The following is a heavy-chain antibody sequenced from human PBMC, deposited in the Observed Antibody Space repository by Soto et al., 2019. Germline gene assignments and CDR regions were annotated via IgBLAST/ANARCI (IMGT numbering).Heavy chain of an antibody. D-gene: IGHD3-22*01. J-gene: IGHJ4*02. CDR2: ISAGGGST. CDR1: GFTFRTYA. Sequence: EAQLLESGGGLVQPGGSLRLSCAVSGFTFRTYAMNWVRQAPGKGLEWVSAISAGGGSTFYADSVKGRFTVSRDNPKNILFLQMNSLRAEDTAVYYCAKGGSSGYHGGFDTWGQGTLVTVSS. V-gene: IGHV3-23*01. CDR3: AKGGSSGYHGGFDT.